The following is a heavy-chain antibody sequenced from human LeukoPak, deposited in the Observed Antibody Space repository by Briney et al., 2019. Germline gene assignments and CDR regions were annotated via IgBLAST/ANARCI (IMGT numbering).Heavy chain of an antibody. Sequence: GGSLRLSCAASGLIFTGYFMSWVRQAPGKGLEWVASIKHDGSEKYYVDSVRSRFTISRDNTKNLLYLQMSSLRAEDTAVYYCATDRGWRTSGYYLYYFEYWGQGTLVTFSS. CDR3: ATDRGWRTSGYYLYYFEY. CDR2: IKHDGSEK. CDR1: GLIFTGYF. D-gene: IGHD3-3*01. V-gene: IGHV3-7*01. J-gene: IGHJ4*02.